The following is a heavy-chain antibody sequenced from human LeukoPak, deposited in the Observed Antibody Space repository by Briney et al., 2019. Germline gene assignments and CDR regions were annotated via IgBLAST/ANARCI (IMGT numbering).Heavy chain of an antibody. CDR2: IYSGGST. D-gene: IGHD3-3*01. CDR1: GFTFSSYG. Sequence: GGSLRLSCAASGFTFSSYGMHWVRQAPGKGLEWVSMIYSGGSTYYADSVKGRFTISRDNSKNTLDLQMNSLRAEDTAVYYCARDNLSIFGVVPWGQGTLVTVSS. V-gene: IGHV3-66*01. J-gene: IGHJ4*02. CDR3: ARDNLSIFGVVP.